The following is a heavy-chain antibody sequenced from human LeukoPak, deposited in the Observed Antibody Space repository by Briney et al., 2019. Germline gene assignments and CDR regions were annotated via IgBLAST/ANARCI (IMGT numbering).Heavy chain of an antibody. J-gene: IGHJ4*02. Sequence: GRSLRLSCAASGFTFSSYSMNWVRQAPGKGLEWVSSIGSSISNIYYEDLEKGSFTISRDNAKTSMYLQMNSLRAEDTTVYYCARDQYLAYCGGDCYSGQFDYWGQGILVTVSS. CDR1: GFTFSSYS. CDR2: IGSSISNI. V-gene: IGHV3-21*01. D-gene: IGHD2-21*02. CDR3: ARDQYLAYCGGDCYSGQFDY.